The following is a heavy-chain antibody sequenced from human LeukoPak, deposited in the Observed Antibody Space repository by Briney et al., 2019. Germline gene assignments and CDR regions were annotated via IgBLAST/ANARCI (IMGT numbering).Heavy chain of an antibody. CDR2: ITSSSSSI. CDR1: GYDFKRYS. CDR3: ARVGYAFDI. J-gene: IGHJ3*02. Sequence: GGSLRLSCVGSGYDFKRYSMNWVRQAPGKGLEWIAYITSSSSSIFYAASVRGRFTISRDNAKNSLYLQMNSLRDEDTAVYYCARVGYAFDIWGQGTMVTVSS. V-gene: IGHV3-48*02.